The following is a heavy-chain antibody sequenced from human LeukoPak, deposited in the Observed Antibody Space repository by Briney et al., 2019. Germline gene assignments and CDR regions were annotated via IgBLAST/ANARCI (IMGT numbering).Heavy chain of an antibody. J-gene: IGHJ5*02. V-gene: IGHV4-59*01. CDR3: ARDYPDSSGYPNNWFDP. CDR2: IYYSGST. CDR1: GGSISSYY. Sequence: SETLSLTCTVSGGSISSYYWSWVRQPPGKGLEWIGDIYYSGSTNYNPSLKSRVTISVDTSKTQFSLKLSSVTAADTAVYYCARDYPDSSGYPNNWFDPWGQGTLVTVSS. D-gene: IGHD3-22*01.